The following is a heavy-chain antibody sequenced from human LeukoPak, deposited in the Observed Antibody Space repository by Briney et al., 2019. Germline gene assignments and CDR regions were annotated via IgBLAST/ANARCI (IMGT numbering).Heavy chain of an antibody. V-gene: IGHV3-23*01. J-gene: IGHJ4*02. CDR1: GFTFSSSA. CDR2: ISNNGGYT. D-gene: IGHD3-10*01. Sequence: QTGGSLRLSCAASGFTFSSSAMSWVRQAPGKGLEWVSAISNNGGYTYYADSVKGRFTISRDNAKNSLYLQMNSLRAEDTAFYHCARDASYGSGSYYVEWGQGTLVTVSS. CDR3: ARDASYGSGSYYVE.